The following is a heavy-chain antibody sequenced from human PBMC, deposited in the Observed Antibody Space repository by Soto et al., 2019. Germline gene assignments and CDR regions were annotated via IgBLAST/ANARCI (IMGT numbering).Heavy chain of an antibody. Sequence: PGGSLRLSCAASGFTFSSYGMHWVRQAPGKGLEWVAVIWYDGSNKYYADSVKGRFTISRDNSKNTLYLQMNSLRAEDTAVYYCARGDYYDSSGYYCLSCYYYYGMDVWGQGTTVTVSS. CDR1: GFTFSSYG. J-gene: IGHJ6*02. CDR3: ARGDYYDSSGYYCLSCYYYYGMDV. D-gene: IGHD3-22*01. V-gene: IGHV3-33*01. CDR2: IWYDGSNK.